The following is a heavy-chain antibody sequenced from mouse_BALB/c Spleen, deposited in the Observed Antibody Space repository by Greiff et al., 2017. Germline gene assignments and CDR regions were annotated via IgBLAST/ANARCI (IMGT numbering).Heavy chain of an antibody. Sequence: QVQLPQPGAELVRPGASVKLSCKASGYTFTSYWMNWVKQRPEQGLEWIGRIYPYDSETHYNQKFKDKAILTVDKSSSTAYMQLSSLTSEDSAVYYCARSGTTATYWYFDVWGAGTTVTVSS. J-gene: IGHJ1*01. CDR2: IYPYDSET. CDR3: ARSGTTATYWYFDV. D-gene: IGHD1-2*01. V-gene: IGHV1-61*01. CDR1: GYTFTSYW.